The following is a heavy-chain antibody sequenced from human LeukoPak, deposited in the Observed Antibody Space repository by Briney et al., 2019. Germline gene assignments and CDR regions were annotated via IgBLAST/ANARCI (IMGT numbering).Heavy chain of an antibody. Sequence: SETLSLTCAVYGGSFIGYYWSWIRQPPGKGLEWIGEINHSGSTNYNPSLKSRVTISVDTSKNQFSLKLSSVTAADTAVYYCARGAEAAAGNWFDPWGQGTLVTVSS. J-gene: IGHJ5*02. CDR2: INHSGST. V-gene: IGHV4-34*01. D-gene: IGHD6-13*01. CDR3: ARGAEAAAGNWFDP. CDR1: GGSFIGYY.